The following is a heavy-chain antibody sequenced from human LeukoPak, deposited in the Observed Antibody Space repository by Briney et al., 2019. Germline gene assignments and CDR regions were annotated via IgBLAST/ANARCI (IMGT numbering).Heavy chain of an antibody. J-gene: IGHJ4*02. Sequence: GGSLRLSCAASGFTFSSYAMSWVRQAPGKGLEWVSAISGSGGSTYYADSVKGRFTISRDNSKNTLYLQMNSLRAEDTAVYYCARGRVGATTNFDYWGQGTLVTVSS. CDR3: ARGRVGATTNFDY. CDR2: ISGSGGST. D-gene: IGHD1-26*01. V-gene: IGHV3-23*01. CDR1: GFTFSSYA.